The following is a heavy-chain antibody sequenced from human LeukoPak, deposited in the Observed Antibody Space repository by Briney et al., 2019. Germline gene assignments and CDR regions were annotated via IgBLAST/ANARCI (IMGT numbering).Heavy chain of an antibody. V-gene: IGHV3-30*02. CDR2: IRYHGSNQ. D-gene: IGHD1/OR15-1a*01. CDR1: RFTFTSYG. CDR3: ARDLGMGTRIDY. Sequence: GGSLRLSCAASRFTFTSYGMHWVRQAPGKGLEWVAFIRYHGSNQYYTDSVKGRFTISRDNSQNTLSLQMNSLRTEDTAMYFCARDLGMGTRIDYWGQGTLVTVSS. J-gene: IGHJ4*02.